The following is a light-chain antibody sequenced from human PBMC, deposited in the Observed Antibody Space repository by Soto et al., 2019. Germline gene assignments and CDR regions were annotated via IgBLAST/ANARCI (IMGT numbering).Light chain of an antibody. V-gene: IGLV1-47*01. CDR1: SSNIGSNY. Sequence: QPVLTQPPSASGTPGQRVTISCSGSSSNIGSNYVYWYQQLPGTAPKLLIYRNNQRPSGVPDRFSGSKSGTSASLAISGLRSEDEADYYCAAWDDSLSGREYVFGTGTKLTVL. CDR3: AAWDDSLSGREYV. CDR2: RNN. J-gene: IGLJ1*01.